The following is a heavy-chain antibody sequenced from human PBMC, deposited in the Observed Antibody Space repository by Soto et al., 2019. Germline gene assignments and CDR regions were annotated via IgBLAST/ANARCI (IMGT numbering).Heavy chain of an antibody. J-gene: IGHJ3*02. D-gene: IGHD3-22*01. CDR2: IYFRGNT. CDR1: GDSISRIDYY. V-gene: IGHV4-31*03. Sequence: LSLTCSVSGDSISRIDYYWTWIRQHPEKGLEWIGNIYFRGNTYYSPSLESRLTISVDTSKNQFSLKLTSVTAAETAVYYCAREGGSYDSGGYLIRGAFDIWGQGTMVTVSS. CDR3: AREGGSYDSGGYLIRGAFDI.